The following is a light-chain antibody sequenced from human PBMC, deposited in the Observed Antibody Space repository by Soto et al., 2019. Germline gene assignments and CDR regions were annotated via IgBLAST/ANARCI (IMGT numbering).Light chain of an antibody. CDR2: GAS. CDR3: QQYDNLPPFT. V-gene: IGKV1-33*01. J-gene: IGKJ3*01. CDR1: QDIRKY. Sequence: DIQMTQSPSSLSASVGDRVTITCQASQDIRKYLNWYQQKPGRAPKLLIYGASYLETGVPSRFSGSGYGTDFIFTISSLQPEDIAAYYCQQYDNLPPFTFGPGTKVAVK.